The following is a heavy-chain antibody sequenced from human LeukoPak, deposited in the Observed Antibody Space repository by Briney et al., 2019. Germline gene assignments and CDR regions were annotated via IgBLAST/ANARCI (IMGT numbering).Heavy chain of an antibody. D-gene: IGHD6-19*01. CDR3: ARVGSGWYDFDY. Sequence: GGSLRLSCAASGFTFSSYAMSWVRQAPGKGLEWVSAISGSGGSTYYADSVKGRFTISRHNSKNTLYLQMNSLRAEDTAVYYCARVGSGWYDFDYWGQGTLVTVSS. CDR2: ISGSGGST. V-gene: IGHV3-23*01. CDR1: GFTFSSYA. J-gene: IGHJ4*02.